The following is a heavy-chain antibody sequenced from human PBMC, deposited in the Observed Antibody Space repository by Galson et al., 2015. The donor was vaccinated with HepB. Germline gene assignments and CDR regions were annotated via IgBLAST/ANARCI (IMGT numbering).Heavy chain of an antibody. Sequence: CAISEDSVSSNSAAWNWIRQSPSRGLDWLGRTYYRSKWYNDYAVSVKSRITINPDTSKNQFSLQLNSVTPEDTAVYYCARGTYSSGWYSFDYWGQGTLVTVSS. CDR1: EDSVSSNSAA. CDR2: TYYRSKWYN. D-gene: IGHD6-19*01. J-gene: IGHJ4*02. V-gene: IGHV6-1*01. CDR3: ARGTYSSGWYSFDY.